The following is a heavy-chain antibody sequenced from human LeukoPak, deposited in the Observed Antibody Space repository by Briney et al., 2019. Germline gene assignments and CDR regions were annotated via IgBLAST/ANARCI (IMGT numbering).Heavy chain of an antibody. V-gene: IGHV4-61*02. CDR2: IYTSGST. CDR1: GGSISSGSYY. Sequence: SETLSLTCTVSGGSISSGSYYWSWIRQPAGKGLEWIGRIYTSGSTNYNPSLKSRVTISGDTSKNQFSLKLSSVTAADTAVYYCARTYYDFWSGYPPTGYWGQGTLVTVSS. D-gene: IGHD3-3*01. J-gene: IGHJ4*02. CDR3: ARTYYDFWSGYPPTGY.